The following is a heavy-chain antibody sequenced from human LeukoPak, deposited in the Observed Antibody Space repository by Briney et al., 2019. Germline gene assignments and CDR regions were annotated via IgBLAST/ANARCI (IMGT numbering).Heavy chain of an antibody. CDR1: GFTFSSYW. V-gene: IGHV3-7*01. Sequence: GGSLRLSCEASGFTFSSYWMSWVRQAPGKGLEWVANIKKDGTDKYYVDSVKGRFTISRDNAKNSLHLQMNSLRAEDTALYYCARVGYCSDSSCYVAGWYFDLWGRGTLATVSS. CDR3: ARVGYCSDSSCYVAGWYFDL. CDR2: IKKDGTDK. J-gene: IGHJ2*01. D-gene: IGHD2-2*01.